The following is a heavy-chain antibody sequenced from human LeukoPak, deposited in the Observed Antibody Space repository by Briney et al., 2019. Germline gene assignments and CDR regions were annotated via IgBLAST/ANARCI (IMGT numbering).Heavy chain of an antibody. Sequence: GGSLRLSCAASGFTFSSNAMSWVRQAPGKGLEWVSAISGSGGSTYYADSVKGRFTISRDNSKNTLYLQMNSLRAEDTAVYYCAKDPFIYCSGGSCYSDYWGQGTLVTVSS. CDR1: GFTFSSNA. V-gene: IGHV3-23*01. J-gene: IGHJ4*02. CDR3: AKDPFIYCSGGSCYSDY. D-gene: IGHD2-15*01. CDR2: ISGSGGST.